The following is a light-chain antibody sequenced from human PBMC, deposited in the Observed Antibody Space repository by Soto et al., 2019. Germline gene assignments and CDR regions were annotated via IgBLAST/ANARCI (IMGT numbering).Light chain of an antibody. CDR2: LGS. V-gene: IGKV2-28*01. CDR3: MQALQTPRT. CDR1: QSLLHSNGYNY. J-gene: IGKJ1*01. Sequence: DLVMTQSPLSLPVTPGESASISCRSSQSLLHSNGYNYLDWYLQKPGQSPQLLIYLGSNRASGVPDRFSGSGSGTDFTLKIGRVEAEDVGVYYCMQALQTPRTFGQGTKVEIK.